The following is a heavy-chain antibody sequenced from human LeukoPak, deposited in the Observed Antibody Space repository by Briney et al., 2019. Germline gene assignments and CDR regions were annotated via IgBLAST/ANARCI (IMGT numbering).Heavy chain of an antibody. D-gene: IGHD6-13*01. CDR1: GGSFSGYY. V-gene: IGHV4-34*01. CDR3: ARGGRIAAFDY. CDR2: INHSGST. Sequence: PSETLSLTCAVYGGSFSGYYWSWIRQPPGKGLEWIGEINHSGSTNYNPSLKSRVTISVDASKNQFSLKLSSVTAADTAVYYCARGGRIAAFDYWGQGTLVTVSS. J-gene: IGHJ4*02.